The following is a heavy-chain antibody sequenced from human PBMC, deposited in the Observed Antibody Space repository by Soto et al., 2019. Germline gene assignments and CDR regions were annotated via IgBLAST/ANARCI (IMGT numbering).Heavy chain of an antibody. CDR3: AHSLRGYCSGGSCYQYWYFDL. V-gene: IGHV2-5*02. CDR2: IYWDDDK. CDR1: GFSLSTSGVG. D-gene: IGHD2-15*01. Sequence: QITLKESGPTLVKPTQPLTLTCTFSGFSLSTSGVGVGWIRQPPGKALEWLALIYWDDDKRYSPSLKSRLTITKDTSKNQVVLTMTNMDPVDTATYYCAHSLRGYCSGGSCYQYWYFDLWGRGTLVTVSS. J-gene: IGHJ2*01.